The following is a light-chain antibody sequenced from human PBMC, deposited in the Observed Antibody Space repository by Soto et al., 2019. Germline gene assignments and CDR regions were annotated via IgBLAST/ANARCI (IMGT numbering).Light chain of an antibody. CDR2: EVS. J-gene: IGLJ1*01. CDR3: SSYAGRDNLGV. V-gene: IGLV2-8*01. Sequence: QSALTQPPSASGSPGPAVTISCTGTSSDVGGYTYVSWYQQHPGKAPKLMIYEVSKRPSGVPDRFSGSNSDNTASLTVSGLQAEDEAVFYCSSYAGRDNLGVFGTGSKLAV. CDR1: SSDVGGYTY.